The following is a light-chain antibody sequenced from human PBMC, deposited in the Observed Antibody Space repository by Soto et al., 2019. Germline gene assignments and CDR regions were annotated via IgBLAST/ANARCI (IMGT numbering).Light chain of an antibody. J-gene: IGKJ4*01. V-gene: IGKV3-15*01. CDR3: KQYNNWTLS. CDR2: DAS. CDR1: QSVSSN. Sequence: EIVMTQSPATLSVSPGERATLSCRASQSVSSNLAWYQQKPGQTPRLLIYDASSRATGIPARFSGSGSGTDFTLTISRLQSEDFAVSYCKQYNNWTLSFGGGTNAEIK.